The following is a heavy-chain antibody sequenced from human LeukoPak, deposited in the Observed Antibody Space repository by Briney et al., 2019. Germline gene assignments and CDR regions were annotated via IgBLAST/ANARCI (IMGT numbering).Heavy chain of an antibody. D-gene: IGHD6-13*01. CDR3: ARGTGIAAAWAFDY. CDR1: GGTFSSYA. V-gene: IGHV1-69*04. J-gene: IGHJ4*02. CDR2: IIPILGIA. Sequence: GSSVKVSCKASGGTFSSYAISWVRQAPGQGLEWMGRIIPILGIANYAQKFQGRVTITADKSTSTAYMELSSLRSEDTAVYYCARGTGIAAAWAFDYWGQGTLVTVSS.